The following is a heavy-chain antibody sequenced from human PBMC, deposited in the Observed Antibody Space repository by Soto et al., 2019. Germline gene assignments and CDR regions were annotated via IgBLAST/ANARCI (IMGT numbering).Heavy chain of an antibody. CDR1: GFTFSSYE. V-gene: IGHV3-48*03. CDR2: ISSSGTNI. J-gene: IGHJ4*02. CDR3: ARDRPVQYSDSSGYFDY. Sequence: PGGSLRLSCAASGFTFSSYEMNWVRQAPGKGLEWVSYISSSGTNIYYADSVKGRFTVSRDNAKSSLYLQMESLRADDAATYYCARDRPVQYSDSSGYFDYWGQGALVTVS. D-gene: IGHD3-22*01.